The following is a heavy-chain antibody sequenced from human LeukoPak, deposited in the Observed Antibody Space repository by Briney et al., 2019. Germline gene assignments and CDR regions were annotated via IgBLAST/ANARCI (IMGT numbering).Heavy chain of an antibody. Sequence: SETLSLTCTVSGGSISSYYWSWIRQPPGKGLEYIGYIYYTGSTTYNPSLESRVTMSADTSKNQFSLQLTSVTAADTAVYHCARETYCSGGTCFFRPDYWGQGTLVTVSS. CDR2: IYYTGST. V-gene: IGHV4-59*12. CDR3: ARETYCSGGTCFFRPDY. J-gene: IGHJ4*02. D-gene: IGHD2-15*01. CDR1: GGSISSYY.